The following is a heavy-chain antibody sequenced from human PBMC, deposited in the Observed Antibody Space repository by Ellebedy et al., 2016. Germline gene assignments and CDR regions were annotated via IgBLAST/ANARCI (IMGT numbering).Heavy chain of an antibody. Sequence: ASVKVSCXASGYTFTSYGISWVRQAPGQGLEWMGWINPNSGGTNYAQKFQGRVTMTRDTSISTAYMELSRLRSDDTAVYYCARDRKSGSYYIDAFDIWGQGTMVTVSS. CDR1: GYTFTSYG. CDR3: ARDRKSGSYYIDAFDI. V-gene: IGHV1-2*02. CDR2: INPNSGGT. D-gene: IGHD1-26*01. J-gene: IGHJ3*02.